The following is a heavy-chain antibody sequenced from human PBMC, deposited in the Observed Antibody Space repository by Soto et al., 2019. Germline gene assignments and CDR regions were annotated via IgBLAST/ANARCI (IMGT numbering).Heavy chain of an antibody. CDR3: ARRTPIYDFWSGYYCD. V-gene: IGHV1-18*01. Sequence: GASVKVSCKASGYTFTSYGISWVRQAPGQGLEWMGWISAYNGNTNYAQKLQGRVTMTTDTSTSTAYMELRSLRSDDTAVYYCARRTPIYDFWSGYYCDWGQGTLVTVSS. D-gene: IGHD3-3*01. CDR2: ISAYNGNT. CDR1: GYTFTSYG. J-gene: IGHJ4*02.